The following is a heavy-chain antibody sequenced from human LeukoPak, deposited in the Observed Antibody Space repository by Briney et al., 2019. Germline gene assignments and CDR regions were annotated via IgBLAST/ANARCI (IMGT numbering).Heavy chain of an antibody. Sequence: ASVKVSCKATGYPFNVFGITWVRQAPGQGPEWMGWINTFNGDTNYAQKVQGRVTLTADTSTTTAYMELRRLRFDDTAVYYCAGDAPGNCSGGRCYSVAWGQGTLVLVSS. CDR3: AGDAPGNCSGGRCYSVA. CDR2: INTFNGDT. D-gene: IGHD2-15*01. CDR1: GYPFNVFG. J-gene: IGHJ4*02. V-gene: IGHV1-18*01.